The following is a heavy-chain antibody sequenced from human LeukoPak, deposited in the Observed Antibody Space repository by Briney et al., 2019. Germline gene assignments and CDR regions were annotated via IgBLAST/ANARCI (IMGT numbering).Heavy chain of an antibody. D-gene: IGHD3-22*01. V-gene: IGHV3-48*01. CDR1: GFTFNIYN. J-gene: IGHJ4*02. CDR3: ARENYDSTGFYSIDY. CDR2: ISSSSGTI. Sequence: GGSLRLSCAASGFTFNIYNMNWVRQAPGKGLEWVSYISSSSGTIYYADSVKGRFTISRDNAKNSLYLQMNSLRAEDTAVYYCARENYDSTGFYSIDYWGQGTLVTVSS.